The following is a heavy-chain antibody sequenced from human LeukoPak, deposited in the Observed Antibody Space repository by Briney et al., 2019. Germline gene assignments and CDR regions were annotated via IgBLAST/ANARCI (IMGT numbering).Heavy chain of an antibody. V-gene: IGHV3-53*04. CDR2: IYSGGST. J-gene: IGHJ4*02. D-gene: IGHD3-10*01. CDR3: ARDQSSGGVDY. Sequence: GGSLRLSCAASGFTVSSYHMNWGRQAPGKGLEWVSVIYSGGSTYYADSVKGRFTISRHNSKNTLYLQMNSLRAEDTAVYYCARDQSSGGVDYWGQGTLVTVSS. CDR1: GFTVSSYH.